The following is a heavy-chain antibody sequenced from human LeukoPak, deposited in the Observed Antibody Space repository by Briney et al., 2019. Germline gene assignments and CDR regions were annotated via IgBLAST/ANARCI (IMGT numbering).Heavy chain of an antibody. J-gene: IGHJ4*02. V-gene: IGHV3-30*04. Sequence: TGRSLRLSCAASEFTFSSYAMHWVRQAPDKGLEWVALISYDGSNKKYADSVKGRFTISRDNSKNSLYLQMNSLRGEDTAVYYCARGMDYDILAGPPDYWGQGTLVTVSS. CDR2: ISYDGSNK. CDR1: EFTFSSYA. CDR3: ARGMDYDILAGPPDY. D-gene: IGHD3-9*01.